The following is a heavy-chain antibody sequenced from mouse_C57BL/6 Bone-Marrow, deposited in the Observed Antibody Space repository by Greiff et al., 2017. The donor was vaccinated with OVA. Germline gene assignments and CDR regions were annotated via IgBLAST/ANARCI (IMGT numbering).Heavy chain of an antibody. CDR3: ARRRMDY. V-gene: IGHV5-6*01. CDR1: GFTFSSYG. CDR2: ISSGGSYT. J-gene: IGHJ4*01. Sequence: EVQGVESGGDLVKPGGSLKLSCAASGFTFSSYGMSWVRQTPDKRLEWVATISSGGSYTYYPDSVKGRFTISRDNAKNTLYLQMSSLKSEDTAMYYCARRRMDYWGQGTSVTVSS.